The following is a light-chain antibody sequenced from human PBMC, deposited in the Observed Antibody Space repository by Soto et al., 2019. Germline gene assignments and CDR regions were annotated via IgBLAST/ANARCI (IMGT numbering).Light chain of an antibody. J-gene: IGLJ2*01. CDR2: EAF. CDR1: NSNIGSYDL. CDR3: CSYAGSDIMI. V-gene: IGLV2-23*01. Sequence: QAVVTQPASVSGSPGQSITISCTGTNSNIGSYDLISWFQQHPGEAPKLVIFEAFKRPSGVSNRFSASKSGNTASLTISGLQAEDEADYYCCSYAGSDIMIFGGGTKVTVL.